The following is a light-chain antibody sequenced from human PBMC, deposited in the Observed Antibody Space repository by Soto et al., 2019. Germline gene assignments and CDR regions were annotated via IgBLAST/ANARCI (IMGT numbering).Light chain of an antibody. CDR2: GAS. J-gene: IGKJ4*02. V-gene: IGKV1-39*01. CDR1: QYIGDF. Sequence: ASVGDRVTITCRASQYIGDFLNWYQQTPGKAPKLLIFGASNLHIGVPSRFSGSGSGTEFTETRNNLERGDVPTRSRKVPALLLGEFAGGTKVDIK. CDR3: KVPALLLGE.